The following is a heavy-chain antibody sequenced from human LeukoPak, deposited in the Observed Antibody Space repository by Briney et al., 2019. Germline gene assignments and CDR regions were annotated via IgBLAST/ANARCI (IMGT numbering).Heavy chain of an antibody. CDR1: GGSFSGYY. J-gene: IGHJ4*02. D-gene: IGHD2-15*01. V-gene: IGHV4-34*01. CDR3: AKILPEGSEHY. CDR2: INHGGST. Sequence: SETLSLTCAVYGGSFSGYYWSWIRQPPGKGLEWIGEINHGGSTNYNPSLKSRVTISVDTSKNQFSLKLSSVTAADTAVYYCAKILPEGSEHYWGQGTLVTVSS.